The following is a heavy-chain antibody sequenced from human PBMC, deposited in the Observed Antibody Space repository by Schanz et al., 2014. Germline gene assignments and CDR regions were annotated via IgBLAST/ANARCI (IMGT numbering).Heavy chain of an antibody. CDR3: AKDSRGSSFDMDV. CDR1: GFTFSSYL. V-gene: IGHV3-7*03. J-gene: IGHJ6*02. Sequence: EVQLVESGGGLVQPGGSLTLSCAASGFTFSSYLMSWVRQAPGKGLEWVANIKQDGIEKYYADSVKGRFTISRDNSKNSLYLQMNSLRTEDTALYYCAKDSRGSSFDMDVWGQGTTVTVSS. CDR2: IKQDGIEK. D-gene: IGHD1-26*01.